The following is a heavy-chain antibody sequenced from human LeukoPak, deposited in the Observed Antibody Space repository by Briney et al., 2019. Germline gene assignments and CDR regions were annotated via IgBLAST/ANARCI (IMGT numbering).Heavy chain of an antibody. V-gene: IGHV3-74*01. CDR1: GCTFTSHW. Sequence: GGALTLSCTASGCTFTSHWMHWVRQVRGKGLVGVSSINGDGSGTNHADSGKGRFTIFRDNAKNTLYLQMNSLRVEDTAVYYRARDRVYGSGSSDYWGQGTLVTVSS. J-gene: IGHJ4*02. CDR3: ARDRVYGSGSSDY. CDR2: INGDGSGT. D-gene: IGHD3-10*01.